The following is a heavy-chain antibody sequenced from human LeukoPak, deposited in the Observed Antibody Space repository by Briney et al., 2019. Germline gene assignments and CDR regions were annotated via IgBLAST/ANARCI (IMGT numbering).Heavy chain of an antibody. V-gene: IGHV3-64*01. CDR1: GFTFSSYA. Sequence: GGSRRLSCAASGFTFSSYAMHWGRQAPGKGLECVSAISSDGGSTYYANSVKGRFTISRDNSKNTLYLQMGSLRAEDMAVCYCARGYQGAMYYFDYWGQGTLVTVSS. CDR3: ARGYQGAMYYFDY. D-gene: IGHD1-26*01. J-gene: IGHJ4*02. CDR2: ISSDGGST.